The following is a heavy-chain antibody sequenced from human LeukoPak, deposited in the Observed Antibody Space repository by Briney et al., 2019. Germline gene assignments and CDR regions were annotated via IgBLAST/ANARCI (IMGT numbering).Heavy chain of an antibody. CDR1: GFTFSSYA. J-gene: IGHJ4*02. D-gene: IGHD6-13*01. Sequence: PGRSLRLSCAASGFTFSSYAMHWVRQAPGKGLEWVAFIRYDGSDKYFADSVRGRFIISRDNSKNTLFLQMNSLRPDDTALYYCAKDHYSSSFRSPEYYLDSWGQGTRVTVSS. CDR2: IRYDGSDK. V-gene: IGHV3-30*04. CDR3: AKDHYSSSFRSPEYYLDS.